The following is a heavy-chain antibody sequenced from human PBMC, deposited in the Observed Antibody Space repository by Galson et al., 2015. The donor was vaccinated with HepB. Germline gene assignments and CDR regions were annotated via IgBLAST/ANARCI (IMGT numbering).Heavy chain of an antibody. V-gene: IGHV1-24*01. CDR3: ATLGLTMVRGVGFWFDP. CDR1: GYTLTELS. Sequence: SVKVSCKVSGYTLTELSMHWVRQAPGKGLEWMGGFDPEDGETIYAQKFQGRVTMTEDTSTDTAYMELSSLRSEDTAVYYCATLGLTMVRGVGFWFDPWGQGTLVTVSS. CDR2: FDPEDGET. J-gene: IGHJ5*02. D-gene: IGHD3-10*01.